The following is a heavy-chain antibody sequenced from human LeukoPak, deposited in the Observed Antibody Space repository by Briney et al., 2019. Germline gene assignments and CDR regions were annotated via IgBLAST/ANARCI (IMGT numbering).Heavy chain of an antibody. CDR1: GYTFTGYY. J-gene: IGHJ4*02. V-gene: IGHV1-69*13. CDR2: IIPIFGTA. CDR3: AIRGYYYDSSGYYPLYY. D-gene: IGHD3-22*01. Sequence: GASVKVSCKASGYTFTGYYMHWVRQAPGQGLEWMGGIIPIFGTANYAQKFQGRVTITADESTSTAYMELSSLRSEDTAVYYCAIRGYYYDSSGYYPLYYWGQGTLVTVSS.